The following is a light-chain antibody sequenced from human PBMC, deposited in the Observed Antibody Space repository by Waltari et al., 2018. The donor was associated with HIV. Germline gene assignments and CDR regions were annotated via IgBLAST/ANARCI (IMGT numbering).Light chain of an antibody. CDR3: QQYNDWPPLT. CDR1: QSVTNS. J-gene: IGKJ4*01. CDR2: GAS. V-gene: IGKV3-15*01. Sequence: EIVMTQSPATLSVSPGERATLSCRATQSVTNSLAWYRQKPGQPPRLLIYGASTRATGIPARFSGSGSGTAFTLTISSLQSEDFAVYYCQQYNDWPPLTFGGGTKVEI.